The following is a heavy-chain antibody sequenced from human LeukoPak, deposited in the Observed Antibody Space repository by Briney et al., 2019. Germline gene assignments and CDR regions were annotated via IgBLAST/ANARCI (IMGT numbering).Heavy chain of an antibody. Sequence: GGSLRLSCAASGFTFNNYGMHWVRQAPGKGLEGVAFIRNDGNNKYYTDSVKGRFIISRDNSKNTLYLQMNSLRAEDTAVYYCARDLEIWGQGTMVTVSS. CDR3: ARDLEI. J-gene: IGHJ3*02. CDR2: IRNDGNNK. CDR1: GFTFNNYG. V-gene: IGHV3-30*02.